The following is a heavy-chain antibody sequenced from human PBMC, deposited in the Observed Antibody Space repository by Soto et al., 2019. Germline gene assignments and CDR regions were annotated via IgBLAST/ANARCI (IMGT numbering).Heavy chain of an antibody. CDR3: ARGYSGYNNASES. J-gene: IGHJ5*01. D-gene: IGHD5-12*01. Sequence: GGSLRLSCAASGFTVSSNYMSWVRQAPGKGLEWVSLLYSGGSTYYADSVKGRFTISRDISKNTLYLLMNSLRADDTAVYYCARGYSGYNNASESWGHGTLVTVSS. CDR1: GFTVSSNY. V-gene: IGHV3-53*01. CDR2: LYSGGST.